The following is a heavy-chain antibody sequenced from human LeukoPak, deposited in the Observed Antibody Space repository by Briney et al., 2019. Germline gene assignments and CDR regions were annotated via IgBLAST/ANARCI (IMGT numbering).Heavy chain of an antibody. V-gene: IGHV1-2*02. CDR3: ARGTCSTSSCYTFDY. J-gene: IGHJ4*02. D-gene: IGHD2-2*02. CDR1: GYTFTAHH. Sequence: ASVKVSCKASGYTFTAHHVHWVRQAPGQGLEWMGWIYPNSGGTDSARKFQGRVTLTRDTSISTAYMELTRLTSDDTAVYYCARGTCSTSSCYTFDYWGQGTLVTVSS. CDR2: IYPNSGGT.